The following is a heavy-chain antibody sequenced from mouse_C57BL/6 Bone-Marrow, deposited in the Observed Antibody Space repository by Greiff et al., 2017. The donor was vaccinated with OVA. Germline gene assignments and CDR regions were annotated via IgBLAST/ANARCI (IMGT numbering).Heavy chain of an antibody. D-gene: IGHD1-1*01. V-gene: IGHV3-1*01. CDR1: GYSITSGYD. Sequence: EVQLQQSGPGMVKPSQSLSLTCTVTGYSITSGYDWHWIRHFPGNKLEWMGYISYSGSTNYNPSLKSRISITHDTSKNHFFLKLNSVTTEDTATYYCARRGITTVVADGYFDVWGTGTTVTVSS. CDR2: ISYSGST. CDR3: ARRGITTVVADGYFDV. J-gene: IGHJ1*03.